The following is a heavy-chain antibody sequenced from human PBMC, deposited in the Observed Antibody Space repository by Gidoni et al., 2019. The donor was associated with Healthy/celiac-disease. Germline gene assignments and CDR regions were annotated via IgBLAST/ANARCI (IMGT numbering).Heavy chain of an antibody. CDR2: ISSNGGST. CDR3: ARGGADVGLHDY. D-gene: IGHD3-16*01. J-gene: IGHJ4*02. Sequence: EVQLVESGGGLVQTGGSLRLSCAASGFTFSSYAMHWVRQAPGKGLEYVSAISSNGGSTYYANSVKGRFTISRDNSKNTLYLQMGSLRAEDMAVYYCARGGADVGLHDYWGQGTLVTVSS. V-gene: IGHV3-64*01. CDR1: GFTFSSYA.